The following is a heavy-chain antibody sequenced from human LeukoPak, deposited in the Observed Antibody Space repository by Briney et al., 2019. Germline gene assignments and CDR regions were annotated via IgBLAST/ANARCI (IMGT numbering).Heavy chain of an antibody. D-gene: IGHD1-26*01. CDR1: GYTFTDYY. J-gene: IGHJ4*02. V-gene: IGHV1-69-2*01. CDR3: ATGPRADGSLDY. Sequence: RATVKISCKVSGYTFTDYYMHWVQQAPGKELEWMGLVDPEDGETIYAEKFQGRVTIIADTSTDTAYMELSSLRSEDTAVYYCATGPRADGSLDYWGQGTLVTVSS. CDR2: VDPEDGET.